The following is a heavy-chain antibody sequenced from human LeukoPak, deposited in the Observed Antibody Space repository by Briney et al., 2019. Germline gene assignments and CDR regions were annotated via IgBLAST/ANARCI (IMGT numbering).Heavy chain of an antibody. J-gene: IGHJ4*02. D-gene: IGHD6-13*01. CDR3: AKTRPLDSSSWSHGDY. CDR2: IRGSGDST. CDR1: GFTFSSYA. Sequence: GGSLRLSCAASGFTFSSYAMSWVRQAPGKGLEWVSAIRGSGDSTYYGDSVKGRFTISRDNSKNTLYLQMNSLRAEDTAVYYCAKTRPLDSSSWSHGDYWGQGTLVTVSS. V-gene: IGHV3-23*01.